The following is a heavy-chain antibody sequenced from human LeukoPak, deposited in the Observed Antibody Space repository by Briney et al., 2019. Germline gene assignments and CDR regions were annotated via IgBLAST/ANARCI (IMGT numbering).Heavy chain of an antibody. CDR3: ASGAAAGTFSIGY. J-gene: IGHJ4*02. D-gene: IGHD6-13*01. CDR2: INPGGGGT. Sequence: ASVKVSCRASGYTFTSYYMHWVRQAPGQGLEWMGIINPGGGGTSYSQKFQGRVTMTTDTSTSTLYMELSSLRSEDTAVYYCASGAAAGTFSIGYWGQGTLLTVSS. CDR1: GYTFTSYY. V-gene: IGHV1-46*01.